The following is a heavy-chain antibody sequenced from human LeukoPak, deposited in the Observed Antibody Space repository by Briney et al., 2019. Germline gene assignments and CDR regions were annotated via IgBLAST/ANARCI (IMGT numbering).Heavy chain of an antibody. V-gene: IGHV4-4*07. D-gene: IGHD5-18*01. CDR2: IYTSGNT. CDR3: ARGRREYNYGSRQNPYGYYMDV. J-gene: IGHJ6*03. Sequence: SETLSLTRTVSGDSIGSYYCSWIRQSAGKGLEWIGRIYTSGNTNYNPSLKSRVTISVDTSKSQFSLQLTSVTAADTAVYYCARGRREYNYGSRQNPYGYYMDVWGKGTTVTVSS. CDR1: GDSIGSYY.